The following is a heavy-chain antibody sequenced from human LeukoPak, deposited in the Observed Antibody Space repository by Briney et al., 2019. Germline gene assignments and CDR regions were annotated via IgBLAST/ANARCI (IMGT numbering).Heavy chain of an antibody. Sequence: PGGSLRLSCAASGFTVSSNYMSWVRQAPGKGLEWVSVIYSGGSTYYADSVKGRFTISRDNTKNTLYLQMNSLKAEDTAVDYGWRDVCPYYYDYYGMDVWGQGTTVTVSS. D-gene: IGHD3-16*01. CDR1: GFTVSSNY. CDR3: WRDVCPYYYDYYGMDV. V-gene: IGHV3-53*01. CDR2: IYSGGST. J-gene: IGHJ6*02.